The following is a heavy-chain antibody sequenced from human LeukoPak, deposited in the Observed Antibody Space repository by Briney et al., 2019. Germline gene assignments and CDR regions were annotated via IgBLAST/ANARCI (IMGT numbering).Heavy chain of an antibody. CDR1: GGSISSYY. V-gene: IGHV4-59*08. D-gene: IGHD4-17*01. CDR3: AGKDYGDYRPFGY. CDR2: IYYSGST. Sequence: SETLSLTCTVSGGSISSYYWSWIRQPPGKGLEWIGYIYYSGSTNYNPSLKSRVTISVDTSKNQFSLKLSSVTAADTAVYYCAGKDYGDYRPFGYWGQGTLVTVSS. J-gene: IGHJ4*02.